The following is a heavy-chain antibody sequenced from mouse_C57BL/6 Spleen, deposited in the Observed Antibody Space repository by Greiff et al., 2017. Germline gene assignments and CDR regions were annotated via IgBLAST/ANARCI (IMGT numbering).Heavy chain of an antibody. V-gene: IGHV1-55*01. CDR3: ARWVFITTYFDY. CDR2: IYPGSGSN. CDR1: GYTFTSYW. J-gene: IGHJ2*01. D-gene: IGHD1-1*01. Sequence: QVQLQQPGADLVKPGASVKMSCTASGYTFTSYWLSWVKQRPGQGLEWLGDIYPGSGSNNYNEKFKSKATLTVDTSSSTAYLQLSSLTSEDSAVYYCARWVFITTYFDYWGQGTTLTVSS.